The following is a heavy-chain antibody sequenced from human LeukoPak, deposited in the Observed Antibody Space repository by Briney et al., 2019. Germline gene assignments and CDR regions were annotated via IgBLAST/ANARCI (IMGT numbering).Heavy chain of an antibody. D-gene: IGHD1-26*01. CDR2: ISSSSSYR. V-gene: IGHV3-21*01. CDR3: ARDHLVGAYDAFDI. CDR1: GFTFSSYS. Sequence: PGGALRLSCAASGFTFSSYSMNWVRQAPGKVLEWVSSISSSSSYRYYADSVKGRFTISRDNAKNSLYLQMNSLRAEDTAVYYCARDHLVGAYDAFDIWGQGKMVTVSS. J-gene: IGHJ3*02.